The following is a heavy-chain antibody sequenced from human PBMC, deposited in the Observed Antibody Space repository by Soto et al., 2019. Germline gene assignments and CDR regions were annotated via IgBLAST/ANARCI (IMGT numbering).Heavy chain of an antibody. Sequence: SGGSLRLSTAASGFSFSTYSMAWVRQAAGKGPQWVSGLSGGGANTFYTDSVRGRFTISVDISRNTVFLQMDSLRVDDTAVYYCARWSGYADAWGRGTLVTVSS. V-gene: IGHV3-23*01. D-gene: IGHD4-17*01. CDR1: GFSFSTYS. J-gene: IGHJ4*02. CDR3: ARWSGYADA. CDR2: LSGGGANT.